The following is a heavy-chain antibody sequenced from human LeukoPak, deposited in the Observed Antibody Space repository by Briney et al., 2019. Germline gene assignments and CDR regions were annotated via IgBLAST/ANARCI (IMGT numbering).Heavy chain of an antibody. J-gene: IGHJ4*02. CDR3: ARQSWVGSSGWRNEDTYYFDY. D-gene: IGHD6-19*01. V-gene: IGHV4-39*01. CDR1: GDSIGRSPYY. CDR2: IYHNGDT. Sequence: PSETLSLTCTVSGDSIGRSPYYWDWIRQSPGKGLEWIGSIYHNGDTSYNPSLKNRVTISVDTSKNQFSLRLTSVTATDTAIYYCARQSWVGSSGWRNEDTYYFDYWGQGTLVSVSS.